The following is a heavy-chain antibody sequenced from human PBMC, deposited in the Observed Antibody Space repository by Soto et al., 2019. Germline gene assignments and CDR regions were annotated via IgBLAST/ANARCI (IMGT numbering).Heavy chain of an antibody. D-gene: IGHD2-8*02. CDR2: INHSGST. V-gene: IGHV4-34*01. CDR3: ARDKITGLFDY. Sequence: QVQLQQWGAGLLKPSETLSLTCAVYGGSFSGYYWTWIRQPPGTGLEWIGEINHSGSTNYNPSLKXRLTISVATSKNQFSLTLTSVTAADTAVYYCARDKITGLFDYWGQGTLVTVSS. CDR1: GGSFSGYY. J-gene: IGHJ4*02.